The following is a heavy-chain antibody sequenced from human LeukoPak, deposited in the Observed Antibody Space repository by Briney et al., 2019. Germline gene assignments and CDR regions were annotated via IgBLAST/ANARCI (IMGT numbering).Heavy chain of an antibody. J-gene: IGHJ3*02. CDR1: GFTFSDYY. CDR2: IGGSGATI. Sequence: PGGSLRLSCAASGFTFSDYYMSWIRQAPGKGLEWVSYIGGSGATIYYADSVKGRFTISRDNAKNSLYLQMNSLRAEDTAVYYCAKDSSSWPTRPFDIWGQGTMVTVSS. V-gene: IGHV3-11*01. D-gene: IGHD6-13*01. CDR3: AKDSSSWPTRPFDI.